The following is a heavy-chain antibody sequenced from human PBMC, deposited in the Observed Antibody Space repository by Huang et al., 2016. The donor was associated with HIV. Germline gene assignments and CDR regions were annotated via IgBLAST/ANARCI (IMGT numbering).Heavy chain of an antibody. CDR1: GFPFSGFG. D-gene: IGHD2-15*01. CDR2: ISYDGRNE. V-gene: IGHV3-30*18. Sequence: QVHLVESGGGVVQSVGSLRVFCAASGFPFSGFGMHWVGQAPGKGREGVAVISYDGRNEGYGDSVKGRCTISRDNSDNTLYLQMNSLRPDDTAVYYCAKESRWFSDFDHWGQGVLVTVSS. J-gene: IGHJ4*02. CDR3: AKESRWFSDFDH.